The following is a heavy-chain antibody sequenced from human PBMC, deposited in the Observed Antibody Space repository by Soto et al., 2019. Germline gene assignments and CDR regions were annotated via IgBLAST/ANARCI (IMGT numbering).Heavy chain of an antibody. CDR3: ANLHPSIAAIF. V-gene: IGHV3-33*06. D-gene: IGHD6-13*01. CDR1: GFTFSNYA. CDR2: IWYDGTNK. J-gene: IGHJ4*02. Sequence: QVQLVESGGGVVQPGRSLRLSCAASGFTFSNYAMHWVRQAPGKGLEWVAVIWYDGTNKYYADSVKGRFTISRDNSKNTLYLQINSLSSEDTAVYYCANLHPSIAAIFGGQGTLVTVSS.